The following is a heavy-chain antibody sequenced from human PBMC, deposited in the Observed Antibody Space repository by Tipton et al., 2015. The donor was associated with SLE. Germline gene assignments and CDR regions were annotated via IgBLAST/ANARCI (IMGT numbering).Heavy chain of an antibody. V-gene: IGHV4-31*03. CDR3: ARGLLMDV. D-gene: IGHD3-10*01. Sequence: TLSLTCTVSGYSIRSGYYWGWIRQHPGKGLEWIGYIYYSGGTYYNPSLKSRVTISVDTSKNQFSLKLSSVTAADTAVYYCARGLLMDVWGKGTTVTVSS. J-gene: IGHJ6*04. CDR1: GYSIRSGYY. CDR2: IYYSGGT.